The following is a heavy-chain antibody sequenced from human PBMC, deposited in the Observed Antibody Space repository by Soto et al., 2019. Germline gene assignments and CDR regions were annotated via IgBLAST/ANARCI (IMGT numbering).Heavy chain of an antibody. J-gene: IGHJ4*02. V-gene: IGHV3-74*01. CDR3: ARTGSAYALYAH. D-gene: IGHD5-12*01. CDR2: INSDGSST. Sequence: EVQLVESGGGLVQPGGSLRLSCAACGFTFSSYWMHWVRQAPGKGLVWVSRINSDGSSTSYADSVKGRFTISRDNAKNTLYLQMNSLRAEDTAVYYCARTGSAYALYAHWGQGTLVTVSS. CDR1: GFTFSSYW.